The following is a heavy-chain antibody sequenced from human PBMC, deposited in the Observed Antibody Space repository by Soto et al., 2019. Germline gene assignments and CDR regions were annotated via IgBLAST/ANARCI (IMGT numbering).Heavy chain of an antibody. CDR1: GYTFTSYG. CDR3: VRDPDGHSDFDY. J-gene: IGHJ4*02. V-gene: IGHV1-18*01. CDR2: ISAYNGDT. Sequence: QVQLVQSGAEVKEPGASVKISCKASGYTFTSYGISWVRQAPGQGLEWMSWISAYNGDTNYAQKVQGRVTMTTDTSTSTACMELRSLRVDDTAVYYCVRDPDGHSDFDYWGQGTLVTVSS. D-gene: IGHD4-4*01.